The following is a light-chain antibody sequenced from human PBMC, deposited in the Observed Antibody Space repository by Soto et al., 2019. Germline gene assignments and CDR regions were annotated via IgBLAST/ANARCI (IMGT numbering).Light chain of an antibody. Sequence: DIVMTQAPLSLPVTPGEPASISCRSSQSLLRINGSNNLDWYLQKPGQSPQLLIYLVSNRASGVPDRISGSGSGTDFALKISRVEAEDVGVYYCMQALQAPCSFGRATKLVIK. CDR1: QSLLRINGSNN. CDR3: MQALQAPCS. CDR2: LVS. J-gene: IGKJ2*04. V-gene: IGKV2-28*01.